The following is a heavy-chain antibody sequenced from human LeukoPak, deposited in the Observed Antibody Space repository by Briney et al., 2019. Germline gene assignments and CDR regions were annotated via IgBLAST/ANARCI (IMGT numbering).Heavy chain of an antibody. CDR2: INPNSGGT. D-gene: IGHD6-13*01. CDR1: GYTFTVYY. CDR3: ARVYSSSWYYFDY. V-gene: IGHV1-2*06. Sequence: ASVKVSCKASGYTFTVYYMHWVRQAPGQGLEWMGRINPNSGGTNYAQKFQGRVTMTGDTSISTAYMELSRLRSDDTAVYYCARVYSSSWYYFDYWGQGTLVTVSS. J-gene: IGHJ4*02.